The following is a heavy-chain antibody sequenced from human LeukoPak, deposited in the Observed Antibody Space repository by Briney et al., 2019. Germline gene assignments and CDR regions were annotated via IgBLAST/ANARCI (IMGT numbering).Heavy chain of an antibody. V-gene: IGHV3-66*01. CDR2: IYSGGST. D-gene: IGHD1-26*01. CDR3: ARGEWELRGLTRSDAFDI. CDR1: GFTVSSNY. Sequence: PGGSLRLSCAASGFTVSSNYMSWVRQAPGKGLEWVSVIYSGGSTYYADSVKGRFTISRDNSKNTLYLQMNSLRAEDTAVYYCARGEWELRGLTRSDAFDIWGQGTMVTVSS. J-gene: IGHJ3*02.